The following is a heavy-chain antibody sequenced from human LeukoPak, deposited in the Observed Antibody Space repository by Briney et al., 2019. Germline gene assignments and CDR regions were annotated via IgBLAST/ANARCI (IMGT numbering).Heavy chain of an antibody. J-gene: IGHJ4*02. CDR2: ISSSSSYI. D-gene: IGHD4-17*01. Sequence: GGPLRLSCAASGFTFSSYSMNWVRQAPGKGLGWVSSISSSSSYIYYADSVKGRFTISRDNAKNSLYLQMNSLRAEDTAVYYCARDPADYGDYVPSFFDYWGQGTLVTVSS. CDR3: ARDPADYGDYVPSFFDY. V-gene: IGHV3-21*01. CDR1: GFTFSSYS.